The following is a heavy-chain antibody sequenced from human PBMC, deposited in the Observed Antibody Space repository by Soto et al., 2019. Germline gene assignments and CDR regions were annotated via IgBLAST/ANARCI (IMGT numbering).Heavy chain of an antibody. J-gene: IGHJ4*02. CDR3: AKDLLGPTDLGY. CDR2: ISGSGGST. V-gene: IGHV3-23*01. CDR1: GFTFSSYA. D-gene: IGHD1-26*01. Sequence: GGSLRLSCAASGFTFSSYAMSWVRQAPGKGLGWVSAISGSGGSTYYADSVKGRFTISRDNSKNTLYLQMNSLRAEDTAVYYCAKDLLGPTDLGYWGQGTLVTVSS.